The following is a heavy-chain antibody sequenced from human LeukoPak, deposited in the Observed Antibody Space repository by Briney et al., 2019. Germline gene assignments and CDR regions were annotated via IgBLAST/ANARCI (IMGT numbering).Heavy chain of an antibody. CDR2: IYYSGRT. D-gene: IGHD3-16*01. J-gene: IGHJ4*02. CDR3: ASVSIGEKWGSFDY. Sequence: PSETLSLTCTVSGGSISSSSYYWGWIRQPPGKGLEWIGSIYYSGRTYYNPSLKSRVTISVDTSKNQFSLKLSSVTAADTAVYYCASVSIGEKWGSFDYWGQGTLVTVSS. CDR1: GGSISSSSYY. V-gene: IGHV4-39*07.